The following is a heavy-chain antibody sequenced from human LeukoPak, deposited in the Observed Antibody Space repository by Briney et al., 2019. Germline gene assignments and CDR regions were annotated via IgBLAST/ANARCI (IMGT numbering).Heavy chain of an antibody. CDR1: GYTFTSYG. D-gene: IGHD1-7*01. J-gene: IGHJ4*02. V-gene: IGHV1-18*01. CDR2: ISGYNGNT. CDR3: AKAGATGTTVDY. Sequence: RASVKVSCKASGYTFTSYGISWVRQAPGQGLEWMGWISGYNGNTNYAQKLQGRVTMTTDTSTSTAYIELRSLRSDDTAIYYCAKAGATGTTVDYWGRGTLVTVSS.